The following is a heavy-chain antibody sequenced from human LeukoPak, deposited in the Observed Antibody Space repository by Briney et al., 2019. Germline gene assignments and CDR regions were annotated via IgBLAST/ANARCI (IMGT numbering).Heavy chain of an antibody. D-gene: IGHD5-18*01. V-gene: IGHV3-23*01. CDR2: ISGSGGST. J-gene: IGHJ3*02. CDR1: GFTFSSYA. CDR3: AKDNPTTYTPKGRENYAFDI. Sequence: GGSLRLSCAASGFTFSSYAMSWVRQAPGKGLEWVSAISGSGGSTYYADSVKGRFTISRDNSKNTLYLQMNSLRAEDTAVYYCAKDNPTTYTPKGRENYAFDIWGQGTMVTVSS.